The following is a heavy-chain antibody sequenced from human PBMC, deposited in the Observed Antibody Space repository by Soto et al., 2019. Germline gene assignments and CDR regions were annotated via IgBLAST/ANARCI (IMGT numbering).Heavy chain of an antibody. V-gene: IGHV1-69*01. Sequence: QVQLEQSGAEVEKPGSSVKVSCKPSGGTFKSYVLNWVRQAPGQGLEWMGGIIPFLGSADYAQKFQDRVTITADECTSTAYLELSSLRSEDSAVYYCAGTQFDTSGYYPSRLELWGQGTLVTVAS. J-gene: IGHJ4*02. D-gene: IGHD3-22*01. CDR3: AGTQFDTSGYYPSRLEL. CDR1: GGTFKSYV. CDR2: IIPFLGSA.